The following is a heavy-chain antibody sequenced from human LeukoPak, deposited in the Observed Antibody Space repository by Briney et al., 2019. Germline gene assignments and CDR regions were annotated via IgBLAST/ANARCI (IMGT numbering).Heavy chain of an antibody. V-gene: IGHV3-30*02. CDR3: AKGGYRGGYCSGGSCRPGVVDY. CDR1: GFTFSSYG. CDR2: IRYDGSNK. D-gene: IGHD2-15*01. Sequence: PGGSLRLSCAASGFTFSSYGMHWVRQAPGKGLEWVAFIRYDGSNKYYADSVKGRFTISRDNSKNTLYLQMNSLRAEDTALYYCAKGGYRGGYCSGGSCRPGVVDYWGQGTLVTVSS. J-gene: IGHJ4*02.